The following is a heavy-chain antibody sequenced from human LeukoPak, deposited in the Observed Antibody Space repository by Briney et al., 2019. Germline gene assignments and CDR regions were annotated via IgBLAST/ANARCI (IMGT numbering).Heavy chain of an antibody. J-gene: IGHJ6*02. CDR3: ARADYYDSSGYYYGMDV. D-gene: IGHD3-22*01. CDR1: GFTFSSYA. Sequence: GGSLRLSCAASGFTFSSYAMHWVRQAPGKGLEWVAVISYDGSNKYYADSVKGRFTISRDNSKNTLYLQMNSLGAEDTAVYYCARADYYDSSGYYYGMDVWGQGTTVTVSS. CDR2: ISYDGSNK. V-gene: IGHV3-30-3*01.